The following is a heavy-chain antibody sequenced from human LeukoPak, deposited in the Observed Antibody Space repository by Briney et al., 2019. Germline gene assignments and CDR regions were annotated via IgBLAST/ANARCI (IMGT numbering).Heavy chain of an antibody. CDR3: AKRGVVIRVILVGFHKEAYYYDS. V-gene: IGHV3-23*01. J-gene: IGHJ4*02. Sequence: GGSLRLSCAVSGLTLSNYGMSWVRQAPGKGLEWVAGISGSGGSTTYADSVKGRFTISRDNPKNTLYLHMNNLRAEDTAVYFCAKRGVVIRVILVGFHKEAYYYDSWGQGALVTVSS. D-gene: IGHD3-22*01. CDR2: ISGSGGST. CDR1: GLTLSNYG.